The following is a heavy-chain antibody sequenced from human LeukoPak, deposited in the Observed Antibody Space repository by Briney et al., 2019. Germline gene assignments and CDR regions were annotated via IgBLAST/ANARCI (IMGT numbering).Heavy chain of an antibody. Sequence: SETLSLTCTVSGGSISSYYWSRIRQPPGKGLEWIGYIYYSGSTNYNPSLKSRVTISVDTSKNQFSLKLSSVTAADTAVYYCARVAPYCSSTSCYFDYWGQGTLVTVSS. CDR3: ARVAPYCSSTSCYFDY. D-gene: IGHD2-2*01. V-gene: IGHV4-59*01. J-gene: IGHJ4*02. CDR1: GGSISSYY. CDR2: IYYSGST.